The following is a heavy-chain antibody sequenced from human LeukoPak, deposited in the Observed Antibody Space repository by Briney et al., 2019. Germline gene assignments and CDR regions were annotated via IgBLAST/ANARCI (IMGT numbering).Heavy chain of an antibody. CDR1: GGSISSSSYY. Sequence: SETLSLTCTVSGGSISSSSYYWGWIRQPPGKGLEWIGSIYHSGSTYYNPSLKSRVTISVDTSKNQFSLKLSSVTAADTAVYYCARCPGNVVPAYYYYYMDVWGKGTTVTVSS. D-gene: IGHD2-2*01. CDR2: IYHSGST. J-gene: IGHJ6*03. CDR3: ARCPGNVVPAYYYYYMDV. V-gene: IGHV4-39*07.